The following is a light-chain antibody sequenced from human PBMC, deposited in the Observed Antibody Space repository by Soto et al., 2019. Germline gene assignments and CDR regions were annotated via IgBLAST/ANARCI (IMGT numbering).Light chain of an antibody. CDR3: QHTNSFLALT. CDR2: AAS. V-gene: IGKV1-12*01. CDR1: QSISSY. J-gene: IGKJ4*01. Sequence: DIQMTQSPSSVSASVGDRVTITCRASQSISSYLAWYRQEPGKAPKLLIYAASRLQSGVPSRFSGSGSGTDSTLAISSLQVEDFATYFCQHTNSFLALTFGGGTMVES.